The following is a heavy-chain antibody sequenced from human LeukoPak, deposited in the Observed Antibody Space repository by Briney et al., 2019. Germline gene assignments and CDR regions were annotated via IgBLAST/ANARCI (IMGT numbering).Heavy chain of an antibody. CDR1: GYIFTGYY. Sequence: ASVKVSCKASGYIFTGYYIHWVRQAPGQGLEWMGWINPNSGGTNHAQKLQGRVTLTRDTSISTAYMELSSLNSDDTAVYYCARALSNLRLYYFDFWGQGSLVTVSS. CDR2: INPNSGGT. CDR3: ARALSNLRLYYFDF. V-gene: IGHV1-2*02. J-gene: IGHJ4*02. D-gene: IGHD1-1*01.